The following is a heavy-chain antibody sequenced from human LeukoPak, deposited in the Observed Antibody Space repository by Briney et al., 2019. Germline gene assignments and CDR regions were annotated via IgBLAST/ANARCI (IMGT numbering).Heavy chain of an antibody. V-gene: IGHV4-59*01. Sequence: PSETLSLTCTVSGGSISSYYWNWIRQPPGKGLEWIGYIYYSGSTNYNPSLKSRVTTSVDTSKNQFSLKLSSVTAADTAVYYCARDNGAQWELLSFDWFDPWGQGTLVTVSS. J-gene: IGHJ5*02. CDR3: ARDNGAQWELLSFDWFDP. CDR1: GGSISSYY. CDR2: IYYSGST. D-gene: IGHD1-26*01.